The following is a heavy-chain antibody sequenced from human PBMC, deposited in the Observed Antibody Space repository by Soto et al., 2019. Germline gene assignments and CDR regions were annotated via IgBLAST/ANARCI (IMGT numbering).Heavy chain of an antibody. Sequence: EVQLVQSGAEVKKPGESLKISCKGSGYSFNSYWIGWVRQMPGKGLEWMGIIYPGDSHTRYSPSFQGQVTISADKSINTAYLQWSSLKASDTAMYYCARRHYDSGSYSDDAFDIWGQGTMVTVSS. V-gene: IGHV5-51*03. CDR3: ARRHYDSGSYSDDAFDI. D-gene: IGHD3-10*01. CDR2: IYPGDSHT. CDR1: GYSFNSYW. J-gene: IGHJ3*02.